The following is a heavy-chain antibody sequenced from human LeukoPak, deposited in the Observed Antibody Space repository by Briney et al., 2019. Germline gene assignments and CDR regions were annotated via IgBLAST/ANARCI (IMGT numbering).Heavy chain of an antibody. CDR3: ARGSRFGVVGRDAFDI. V-gene: IGHV3-21*01. D-gene: IGHD3-3*01. CDR1: GFTFSSYS. Sequence: GGSLRLSCAASGFTFSSYSMNWVRQAPGKGLEWVSSISISSNYIYYADSVEGRFTISRDNAENSLYLQVNSLGAEDTAVYYCARGSRFGVVGRDAFDIWGQGTVVTVSS. J-gene: IGHJ3*02. CDR2: ISISSNYI.